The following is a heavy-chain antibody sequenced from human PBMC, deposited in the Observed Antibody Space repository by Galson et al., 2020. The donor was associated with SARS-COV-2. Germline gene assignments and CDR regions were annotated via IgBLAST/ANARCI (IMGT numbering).Heavy chain of an antibody. Sequence: GRHLRPAWVPHGSIIRNRWLTWVRQAPGHARERVANIKQDGSDTYYEESAKGRFTIPSDNARDSLYLQMNSLKAEDTAVYYCARVRPGYYDYWSQGTLVTVSS. J-gene: IGHJ4*02. CDR1: GSIIRNRW. CDR2: IKQDGSDT. V-gene: IGHV3-7*01. CDR3: ARVRPGYYDY.